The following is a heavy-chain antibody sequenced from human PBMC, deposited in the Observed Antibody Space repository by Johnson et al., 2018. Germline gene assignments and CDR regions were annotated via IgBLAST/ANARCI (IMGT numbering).Heavy chain of an antibody. CDR3: ARAFGSFDASTSFDC. J-gene: IGHJ4*02. D-gene: IGHD2/OR15-2a*01. Sequence: QVQLLESGGGVVQPGRSLRLSCAASGFTFSSYSLHWVRQTPGKGPEWVAVISYDGRKKYYADPVKGRFTISRDTSKRTLYLQMNNVRLEDSAVYYCARAFGSFDASTSFDCWCQGTLVTVSS. CDR2: ISYDGRKK. V-gene: IGHV3-30*03. CDR1: GFTFSSYS.